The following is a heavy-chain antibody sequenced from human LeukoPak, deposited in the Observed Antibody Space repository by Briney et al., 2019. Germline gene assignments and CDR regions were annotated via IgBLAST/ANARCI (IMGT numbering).Heavy chain of an antibody. V-gene: IGHV3-21*01. CDR2: ISSSSSYI. CDR1: GFTFSSYS. J-gene: IGHJ4*02. D-gene: IGHD3-10*01. CDR3: ARDRRLYYYGSGIKTT. Sequence: GGSLRLSYAASGFTFSSYSMNWVRQAPGKGLEWVSSISSSSSYIYYAGSVKGRFTISRDNAKNSLYLQMNSLRAEDTAVYYCARDRRLYYYGSGIKTTWGQGTLVTVSS.